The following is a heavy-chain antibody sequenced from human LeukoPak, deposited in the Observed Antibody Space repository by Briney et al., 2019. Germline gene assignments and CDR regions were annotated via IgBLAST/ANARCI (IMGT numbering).Heavy chain of an antibody. Sequence: PGGSLRLSCAASGFTVSSNYMSWVRQAPGKGLEWVSVIYSGGSTYYADSVKGRFTISRDNSKNTLYLQMNSLRAEDTAVYYCARDNWGSFFDYWGQGTLVTVSS. J-gene: IGHJ4*02. CDR1: GFTVSSNY. D-gene: IGHD7-27*01. CDR2: IYSGGST. CDR3: ARDNWGSFFDY. V-gene: IGHV3-53*01.